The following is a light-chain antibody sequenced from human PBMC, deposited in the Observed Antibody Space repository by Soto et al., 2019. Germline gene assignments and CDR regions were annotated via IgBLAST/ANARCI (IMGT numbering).Light chain of an antibody. CDR3: QQYYSTPPYT. J-gene: IGKJ2*01. CDR1: QSVLYSSNNKKY. Sequence: DIVMTQSPDSLAVSRGERATINCKSSQSVLYSSNNKKYLAWYQQKPGQPPKLLIYWASTRESGVPERFSGSGSGTDFNLTISSMQAEDVAFYYCQQYYSTPPYTFGPGTKLEIK. CDR2: WAS. V-gene: IGKV4-1*01.